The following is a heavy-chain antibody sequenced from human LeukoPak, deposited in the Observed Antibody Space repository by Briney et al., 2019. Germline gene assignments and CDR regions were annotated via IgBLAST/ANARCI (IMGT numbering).Heavy chain of an antibody. V-gene: IGHV1-2*02. Sequence: ASVKVSCKASGYTFTGYYMHWVRQAPGQGLEWMGWINPNSGGTNYAQKFQGRVTMTRDTSISTAYMELSRLRYDDTAVYYCARTFFIDGYDAFDIWGQGTMVTVSS. J-gene: IGHJ3*02. CDR2: INPNSGGT. CDR1: GYTFTGYY. CDR3: ARTFFIDGYDAFDI. D-gene: IGHD2/OR15-2a*01.